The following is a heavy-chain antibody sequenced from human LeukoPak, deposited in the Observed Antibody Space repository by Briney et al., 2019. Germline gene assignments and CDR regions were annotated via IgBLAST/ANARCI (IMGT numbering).Heavy chain of an antibody. D-gene: IGHD2-15*01. CDR1: GGSFSGYY. J-gene: IGHJ3*02. Sequence: PSETLSLTCAVYGGSFSGYYWSWIRQPPGKGLEWIGEINHSGSTNYNPSLKSRVTISVGTSKNQFSLKLSSVTAADTAVYYCARERWQMGAFDIWGQGTMVTVSS. CDR2: INHSGST. CDR3: ARERWQMGAFDI. V-gene: IGHV4-34*01.